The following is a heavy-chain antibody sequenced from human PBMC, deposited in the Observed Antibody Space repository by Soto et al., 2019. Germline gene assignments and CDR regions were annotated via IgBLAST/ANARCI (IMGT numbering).Heavy chain of an antibody. Sequence: QVQLQESGPGLVKPSQTLSLTCTVSGGSISSGDYYWSWIRQSLGTGLEWIGYIFYTGSTYYNPSLRSRLAISVDTSKNQFSLKLSSVTAADAAVYYCAREPLKWYGMDVWGQGTTVTVSS. CDR3: AREPLKWYGMDV. V-gene: IGHV4-30-4*01. D-gene: IGHD1-26*01. CDR2: IFYTGST. J-gene: IGHJ6*02. CDR1: GGSISSGDYY.